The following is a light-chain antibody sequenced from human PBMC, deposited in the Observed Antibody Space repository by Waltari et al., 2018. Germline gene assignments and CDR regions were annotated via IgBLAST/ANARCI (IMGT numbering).Light chain of an antibody. CDR3: SSYTSSTSVI. J-gene: IGLJ2*01. CDR1: SNDVGGYNY. V-gene: IGLV2-14*03. Sequence: HSALTQPASVSGSPGQSITISCTGTSNDVGGYNYVSCYQQHPGKAPKVWIYDVNNRPSGVSNRFSGSKSGNTASLTISGLQAEDEADYFCSSYTSSTSVIFGGGTKVTVL. CDR2: DVN.